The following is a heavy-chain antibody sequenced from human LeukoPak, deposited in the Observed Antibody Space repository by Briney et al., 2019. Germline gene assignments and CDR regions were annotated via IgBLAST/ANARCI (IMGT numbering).Heavy chain of an antibody. V-gene: IGHV3-48*01. D-gene: IGHD4-17*01. J-gene: IGHJ4*02. Sequence: GGSLRLSCAASGFTFSSYTMNWVRQAPGKGLEWVSYITRSSTIYYADSVKGRFTISRDNAKDSLYLQMSSLRAEDTAVYYCARGGYGDYDFDYWGQGTLVTVSS. CDR1: GFTFSSYT. CDR3: ARGGYGDYDFDY. CDR2: ITRSSTI.